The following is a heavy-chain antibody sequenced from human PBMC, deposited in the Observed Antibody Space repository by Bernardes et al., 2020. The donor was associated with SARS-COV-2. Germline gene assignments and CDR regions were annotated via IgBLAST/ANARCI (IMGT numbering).Heavy chain of an antibody. V-gene: IGHV4-34*01. CDR2: INHSGST. J-gene: IGHJ5*02. D-gene: IGHD3-10*01. CDR1: GGSFSGYY. CDR3: ARVSVTYGSGDP. Sequence: SETLSLTCAVYGGSFSGYYLSLIRQPPGKGLEWIGEINHSGSTNYNPSLKSRVTISVDTSKNQFSLKLSSVTAADTAVYYCARVSVTYGSGDPWGQGTLVTVSS.